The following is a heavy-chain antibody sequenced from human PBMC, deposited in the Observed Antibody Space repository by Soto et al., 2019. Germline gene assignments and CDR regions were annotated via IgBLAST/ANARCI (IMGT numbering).Heavy chain of an antibody. V-gene: IGHV3-48*03. CDR2: ISSSGDTI. CDR1: GFTFSSYE. J-gene: IGHJ6*02. CDR3: APAPTGLDV. D-gene: IGHD1-1*01. Sequence: HPGGSLRLSCAASGFTFSSYEMNWVRQAPGKGLEWVSYISSSGDTIYYADSVKGRFTISRDNAKNSLFLQMNCLRAEDTAVYYCAPAPTGLDVWGQGTTVTVSS.